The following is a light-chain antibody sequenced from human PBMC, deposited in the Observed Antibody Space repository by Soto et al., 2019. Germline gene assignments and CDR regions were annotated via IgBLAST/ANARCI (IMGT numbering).Light chain of an antibody. CDR2: DAS. J-gene: IGKJ2*01. Sequence: EVVLTQSPGTLSLSPGERVTLSCRACQSVSSAYLAWYQHKPGQVPRLLIHDASSRATGIPDRFSGSGSGTDFTLTIGRLEPEDYAVYYCQQYATPPYTFGQGTKLEI. CDR1: QSVSSAY. CDR3: QQYATPPYT. V-gene: IGKV3-20*01.